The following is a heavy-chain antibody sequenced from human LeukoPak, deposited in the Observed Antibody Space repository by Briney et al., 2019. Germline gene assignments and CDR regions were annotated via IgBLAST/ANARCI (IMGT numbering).Heavy chain of an antibody. V-gene: IGHV1-2*02. CDR2: INPNSGGT. D-gene: IGHD6-13*01. CDR3: ASPRNNPNRIAAAADYYYYGMDV. Sequence: GASVKVSFKASGYTFTGYYMHWVRQAPGQGLEWMGWINPNSGGTNYAQKFQGRVTMTRDTSISTAYMELSRLRSDDTAVYYCASPRNNPNRIAAAADYYYYGMDVWGQGTTVIVSS. J-gene: IGHJ6*02. CDR1: GYTFTGYY.